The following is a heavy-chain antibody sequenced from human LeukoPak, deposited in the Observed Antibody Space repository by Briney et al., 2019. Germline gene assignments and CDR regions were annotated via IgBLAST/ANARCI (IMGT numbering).Heavy chain of an antibody. CDR1: GYTFTSQD. CDR3: ARAQAVTSWYFDL. J-gene: IGHJ2*01. CDR2: MNPNSDYT. V-gene: IGHV1-8*01. Sequence: ASVKVSCKASGYTFTSQDINWVRQAPGQGLEWMGWMNPNSDYTGCEQKFQGRLTMTRDTSHDTAYMELSGLRSEDTAMYYCARAQAVTSWYFDLWGQGTLVIVCS. D-gene: IGHD2-15*01.